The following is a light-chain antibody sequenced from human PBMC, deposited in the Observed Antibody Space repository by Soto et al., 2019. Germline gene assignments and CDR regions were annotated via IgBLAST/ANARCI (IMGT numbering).Light chain of an antibody. CDR2: GAS. V-gene: IGKV3-20*01. Sequence: EIVLTQSPGTLSLSPGERATLSCRASQSVSSSYLACYQQKPGQAPRLLIYGASSRATGIPERFSGSRSGTDFNLTIIRLEPEDFAVYYCQQYGSSPPITFGQGTRLEIK. CDR1: QSVSSSY. J-gene: IGKJ5*01. CDR3: QQYGSSPPIT.